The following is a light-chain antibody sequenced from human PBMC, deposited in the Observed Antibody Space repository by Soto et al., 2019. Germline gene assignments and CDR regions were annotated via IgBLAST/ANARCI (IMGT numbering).Light chain of an antibody. V-gene: IGKV3-20*01. J-gene: IGKJ1*01. Sequence: EIVLTQSPGTLSLSPRERATLSCRASQSGRDMYLAWYQQKPGQPPRLLIYGVSSRAYGIPDRFSGSGSGTDFTLTISRLEPEDFAVYYCQHYGYPQWTFGQGTKVDIK. CDR3: QHYGYPQWT. CDR2: GVS. CDR1: QSGRDMY.